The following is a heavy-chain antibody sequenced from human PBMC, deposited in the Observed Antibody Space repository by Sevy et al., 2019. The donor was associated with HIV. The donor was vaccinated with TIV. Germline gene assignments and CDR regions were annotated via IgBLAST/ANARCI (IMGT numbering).Heavy chain of an antibody. V-gene: IGHV3-9*01. D-gene: IGHD2-21*01. CDR1: GFPFNDHA. Sequence: GGSLRLSCAASGFPFNDHAMHWVRVVPGKGLEWVSGISWNSRNIGYADSVKGRFTISRDNTRHSVYLEMHSRRPEETALYYCAKDINRGCDGVNCYSYYYYFYGLDVWGQGTTVTVSS. J-gene: IGHJ6*02. CDR3: AKDINRGCDGVNCYSYYYYFYGLDV. CDR2: ISWNSRNI.